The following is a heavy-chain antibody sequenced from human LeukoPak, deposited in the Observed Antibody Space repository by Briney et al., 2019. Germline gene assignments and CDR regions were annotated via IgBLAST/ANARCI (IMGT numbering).Heavy chain of an antibody. CDR3: ARVGHIEAAVTYDY. V-gene: IGHV4-4*08. CDR2: IFHSGSP. J-gene: IGHJ4*02. CDR1: GGSISSYY. Sequence: PSETLSLTCTVSGGSISSYYWSWIRQSPGKGLEWIGNIFHSGSPNYSPSLKSRVTVSFDTSKNQFSLNLSSVTAADTAVYYCARVGHIEAAVTYDYWGQGTPVTVSS. D-gene: IGHD6-13*01.